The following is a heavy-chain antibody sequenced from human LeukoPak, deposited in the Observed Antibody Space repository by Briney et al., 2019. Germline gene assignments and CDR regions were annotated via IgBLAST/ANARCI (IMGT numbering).Heavy chain of an antibody. D-gene: IGHD1-1*01. CDR1: GGSFNDYD. CDR2: INESGAT. J-gene: IGHJ4*02. V-gene: IGHV4-34*01. CDR3: ARYVPVKTGPTRASFDY. Sequence: PSETLSLTCSVYGGSFNDYDWSWVRQAPGRGLQWIGEINESGATNCDPSLKSRVTMSIDTSKSQFSLSLRSETAADTAVYFCARYVPVKTGPTRASFDYWGQGILVSVSS.